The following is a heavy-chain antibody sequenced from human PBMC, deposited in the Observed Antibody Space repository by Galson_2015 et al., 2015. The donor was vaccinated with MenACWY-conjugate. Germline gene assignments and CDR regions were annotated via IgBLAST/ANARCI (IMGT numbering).Heavy chain of an antibody. J-gene: IGHJ3*02. CDR3: AKGARSGHTYGASDI. D-gene: IGHD3-3*01. V-gene: IGHV3-23*01. CDR1: GFTFSDYT. CDR2: ITGGGGIT. Sequence: SLRLSCATSGFTFSDYTMGWVRQAPGKGLEWVSTITGGGGITYYADTVKGRFSTSRDNSKNTLDVQMNSLRVEDTAVYYCAKGARSGHTYGASDIWGQGTMVTVSS.